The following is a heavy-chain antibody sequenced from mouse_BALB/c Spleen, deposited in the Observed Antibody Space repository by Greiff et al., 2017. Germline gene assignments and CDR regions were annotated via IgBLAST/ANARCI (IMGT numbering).Heavy chain of an antibody. D-gene: IGHD1-1*01. CDR2: INPGSGGT. Sequence: QVQLQQSGAELVRPGTSVKVSCKASGYAFTNYLIEWVKQRPGQGLEWIGVINPGSGGTNYNEKFKGKATLTADKSSSTAYMQLSSLTSDDSAVYFCARFDYYGSSYYAMDYWGQGTSGTVSS. CDR3: ARFDYYGSSYYAMDY. V-gene: IGHV1-54*01. J-gene: IGHJ4*01. CDR1: GYAFTNYL.